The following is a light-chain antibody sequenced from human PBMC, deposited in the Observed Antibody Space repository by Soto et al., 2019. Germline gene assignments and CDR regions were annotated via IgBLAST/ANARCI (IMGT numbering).Light chain of an antibody. J-gene: IGLJ2*01. CDR1: SSDVGGYNY. V-gene: IGLV2-8*01. CDR3: NSYAGTNNLV. CDR2: DVI. Sequence: QSVLTQPPSASGSPGQSVTISCTGTSSDVGGYNYVSWYQQHPGKAPKLMIYDVIERPSGVPDRFSGSKSGNTASLTVSGLQAEDEADYYCNSYAGTNNLVFGGGTKLTVL.